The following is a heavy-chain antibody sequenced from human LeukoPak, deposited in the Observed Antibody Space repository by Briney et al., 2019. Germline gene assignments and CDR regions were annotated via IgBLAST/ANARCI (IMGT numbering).Heavy chain of an antibody. CDR1: GFTFSSYA. D-gene: IGHD5-24*01. V-gene: IGHV3-23*01. CDR2: LVGSGFTI. J-gene: IGHJ3*02. CDR3: AKDYSGWLQSDAFDI. Sequence: GGSLRLSCAASGFTFSSYAMSWVRQAPGKGLEWVSTLVGSGFTIYYSDSVKGRFTISRDNSKNTVYLLMNSLRAEDTAVYYCAKDYSGWLQSDAFDIWGQGTMVTVSS.